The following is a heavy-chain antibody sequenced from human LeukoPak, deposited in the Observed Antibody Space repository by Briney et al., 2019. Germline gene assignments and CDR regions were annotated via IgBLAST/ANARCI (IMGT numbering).Heavy chain of an antibody. CDR1: GFTFSSYV. Sequence: GGSLRLSCAASGFTFSSYVMHWVRQAPGKGLEWVAVIWYDGSNKYYADSVKGRFTISRDNSKNTLYLQMNSLRAEDTAVYYCARSDGSYPGGYWGQGTLVTVSS. CDR2: IWYDGSNK. CDR3: ARSDGSYPGGY. V-gene: IGHV3-33*08. D-gene: IGHD3-16*01. J-gene: IGHJ4*02.